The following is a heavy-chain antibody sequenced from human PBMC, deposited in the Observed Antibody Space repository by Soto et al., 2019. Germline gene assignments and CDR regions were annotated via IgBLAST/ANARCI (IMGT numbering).Heavy chain of an antibody. D-gene: IGHD3-16*02. J-gene: IGHJ4*02. V-gene: IGHV3-23*01. CDR1: GFTFRDFA. CDR3: ARIPFDHVWGTDRYSPNFDY. CDR2: ISGSGDSK. Sequence: PGGSLRLSCAASGFTFRDFAMSWVRQAPGRGLEWVSGISGSGDSKHYSDSLKGRFTISRDNSKNTLFLQMNSLRAEDTAVYYCARIPFDHVWGTDRYSPNFDYWGQGTQVTVSS.